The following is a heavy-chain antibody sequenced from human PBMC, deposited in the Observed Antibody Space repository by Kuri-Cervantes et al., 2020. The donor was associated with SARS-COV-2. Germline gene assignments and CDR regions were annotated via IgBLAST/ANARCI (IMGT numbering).Heavy chain of an antibody. D-gene: IGHD5-18*01. CDR2: TSFDGSKK. V-gene: IGHV3-30*03. CDR1: GFTYSDYY. CDR3: ARSSDTAMERELDY. J-gene: IGHJ4*02. Sequence: GESLKISCAASGFTYSDYYMSWIRQAPGKGLEWVAVTSFDGSKKYYADSVKGRVTISRDNSKSTLYLQLNSLRPEDTAVYYCARSSDTAMERELDYWGQGTLVTVSS.